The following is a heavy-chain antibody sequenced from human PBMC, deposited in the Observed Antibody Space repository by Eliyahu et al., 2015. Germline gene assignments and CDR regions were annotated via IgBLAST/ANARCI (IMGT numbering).Heavy chain of an antibody. D-gene: IGHD6-13*01. V-gene: IGHV4-39*01. Sequence: QLQLQESGPGLVKPSETLSLTCTVSGGXISSSSYYWGWIRQPPGKGLEWIGSIYYSGSTYYNPSLKSRVTISVDTSKNQFSLKLSSVTAADTAVYYCARNDRSKLAAASGYYFDYWGQGTLVTVSS. CDR1: GGXISSSSYY. CDR3: ARNDRSKLAAASGYYFDY. CDR2: IYYSGST. J-gene: IGHJ4*02.